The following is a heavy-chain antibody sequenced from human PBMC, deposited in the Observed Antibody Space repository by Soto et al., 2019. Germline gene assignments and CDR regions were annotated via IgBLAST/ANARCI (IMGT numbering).Heavy chain of an antibody. CDR1: GFTFSSYT. D-gene: IGHD6-13*01. CDR2: ITSSSSTI. CDR3: ARTLAAAAYYYYYGMDV. V-gene: IGHV3-48*02. Sequence: GGSLRLCCAATGFTFSSYTMNWVGQALGKGLEWVSCITSSSSTIYYADSVKGRFTISRDNAKNSLYLQMNSLRDEDTAVYYCARTLAAAAYYYYYGMDVWGQGT. J-gene: IGHJ6*02.